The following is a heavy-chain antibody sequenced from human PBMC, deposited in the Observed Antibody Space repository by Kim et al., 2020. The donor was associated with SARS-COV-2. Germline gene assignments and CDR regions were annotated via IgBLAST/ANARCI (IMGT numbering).Heavy chain of an antibody. V-gene: IGHV4-39*01. CDR2: IYYSGST. CDR1: GGSISSSSYY. Sequence: SETLSLTCTVSGGSISSSSYYWGWIRQPPGKGLEWIGSIYYSGSTYYNPSLKSRVTISVDTSKNQFSLKLSSVTAADTAVYYCASHSVQQQLYYFDYWGQGTLVTVSS. J-gene: IGHJ4*02. D-gene: IGHD6-13*01. CDR3: ASHSVQQQLYYFDY.